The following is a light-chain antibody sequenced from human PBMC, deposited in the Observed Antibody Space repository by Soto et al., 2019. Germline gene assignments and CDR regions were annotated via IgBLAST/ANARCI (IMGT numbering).Light chain of an antibody. CDR3: QQYFSYPYT. Sequence: DIQMTQSPSTLSASEGDRANITCRASQRIPSWLAWYQQKPGKAPNLLIYDASSLETAVPSRFSGSGSGTEFTLTFSSLQPDDFGTYYCQQYFSYPYTFGHGTKLEIK. V-gene: IGKV1-5*01. J-gene: IGKJ2*01. CDR2: DAS. CDR1: QRIPSW.